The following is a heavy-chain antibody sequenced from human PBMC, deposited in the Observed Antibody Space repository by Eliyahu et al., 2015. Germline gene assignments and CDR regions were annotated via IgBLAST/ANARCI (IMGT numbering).Heavy chain of an antibody. D-gene: IGHD5-12*01. CDR1: GFXFSTAX. V-gene: IGHV3-15*01. Sequence: EVQLVESGGGLVKPGGSLRLSCAASGFXFSTAXLXWVRQAXGKGLEWVGRIKXKTDGGTTDYAAPVKGRFTISRDDSKNTLYLKMNSLKTEDTAVYYCTTDFGHLREWLRFGFLTDYWGQGTLVTVSS. CDR3: TTDFGHLREWLRFGFLTDY. CDR2: IKXKTDGGTT. J-gene: IGHJ4*02.